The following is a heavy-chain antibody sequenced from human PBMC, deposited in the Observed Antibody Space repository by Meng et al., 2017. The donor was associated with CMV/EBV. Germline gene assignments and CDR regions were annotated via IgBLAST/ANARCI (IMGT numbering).Heavy chain of an antibody. CDR1: GFTFSCYA. V-gene: IGHV3-30-3*01. CDR2: ISYDGSNK. D-gene: IGHD6-6*01. CDR3: ARDLSGQLVPATLNYYYYYGMDV. J-gene: IGHJ6*02. Sequence: GESLKISCAASGFTFSCYAMHWVRQAPGKGLEWVAVISYDGSNKYYADSVKGRFTISRDDYKNTLYLQMNSLRAEDTAVYYCARDLSGQLVPATLNYYYYYGMDVWGQGTTVTVSS.